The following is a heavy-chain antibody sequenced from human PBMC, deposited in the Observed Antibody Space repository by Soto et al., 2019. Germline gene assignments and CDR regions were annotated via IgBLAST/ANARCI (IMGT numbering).Heavy chain of an antibody. CDR3: SKDGWEN. CDR2: ISHSGEST. V-gene: IGHV3-23*01. CDR1: GFTFSGYP. J-gene: IGHJ4*02. D-gene: IGHD6-19*01. Sequence: EVQLLESGGGLAQPGGSLRLSCAASGFTFSGYPMAWVRQAPGKGLEWVSTISHSGESTYYAESVKGRFTISRDNSKNTLYLQMNSLRGEDTAVYFCSKDGWENWGQGTLVTVAS.